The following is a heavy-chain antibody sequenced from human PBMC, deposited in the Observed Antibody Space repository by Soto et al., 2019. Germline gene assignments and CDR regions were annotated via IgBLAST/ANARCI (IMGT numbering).Heavy chain of an antibody. CDR2: ISPYSGYT. CDR1: GYSFMKYG. Sequence: ASVKVSCKGFGYSFMKYGINWVRQAPGQGLEWVGWISPYSGYTHSAQKFHGRLTLTTDTAASTAYMELRILRSADTALYYCAREASVLIPAAQPSRFDSWGKGTLV. CDR3: AREASVLIPAAQPSRFDS. D-gene: IGHD2-2*01. V-gene: IGHV1-18*01. J-gene: IGHJ4*02.